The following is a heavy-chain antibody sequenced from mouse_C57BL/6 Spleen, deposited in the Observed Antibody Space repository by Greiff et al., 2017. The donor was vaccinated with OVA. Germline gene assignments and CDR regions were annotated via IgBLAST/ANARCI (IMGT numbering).Heavy chain of an antibody. D-gene: IGHD1-2*01. CDR1: GYTFTSYW. J-gene: IGHJ2*01. Sequence: QVQLQQPGAELVKPGASVKLSCKASGYTFTSYWMQWVKQRPGQGLEWIGEIDPSDSYTNYNQKFKGKATLTVDTSSSTAYMQLSSLTSEDSAVYYCARSRDYYGPYFDYWGQGTTLTVSS. V-gene: IGHV1-50*01. CDR3: ARSRDYYGPYFDY. CDR2: IDPSDSYT.